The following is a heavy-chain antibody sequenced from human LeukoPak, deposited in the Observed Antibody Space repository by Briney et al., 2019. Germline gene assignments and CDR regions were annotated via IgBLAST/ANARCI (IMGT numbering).Heavy chain of an antibody. D-gene: IGHD1-26*01. J-gene: IGHJ4*02. CDR2: ITWDGGGT. V-gene: IGHV3-43*01. CDR1: GFTFEDYT. Sequence: PGGSLRLSCAASGFTFEDYTMHWVRQGPGKGLEWVYLITWDGGGTYYADSVEGRFTISRDNSKNSLYLQMNSLRTEDTALYYCAKESKWELPPPISWGEGTLVTVSS. CDR3: AKESKWELPPPIS.